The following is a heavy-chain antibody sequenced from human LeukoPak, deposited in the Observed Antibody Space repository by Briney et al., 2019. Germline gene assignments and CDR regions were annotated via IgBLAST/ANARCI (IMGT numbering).Heavy chain of an antibody. V-gene: IGHV3-66*01. J-gene: IGHJ5*02. CDR2: IYSGGST. CDR1: GFTVSSNY. D-gene: IGHD6-13*01. Sequence: PGGSLRLSCAASGFTVSSNYMSWVRQAPGKGLEWVSVIYSGGSTYYADSVKGRFTISRDNSKNTLYLQMNSLRAEDTAVYYCARVGDSSSWYWDWFDPWGQGTLVTVSS. CDR3: ARVGDSSSWYWDWFDP.